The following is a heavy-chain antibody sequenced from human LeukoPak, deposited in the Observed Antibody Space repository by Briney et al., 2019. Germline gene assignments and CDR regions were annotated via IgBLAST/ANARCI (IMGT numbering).Heavy chain of an antibody. D-gene: IGHD6-6*01. CDR2: MSYSGST. CDR3: ARQSISARRAFDI. V-gene: IGHV4-30-4*01. CDR1: GGSISSGNYY. Sequence: PSETLSLTCTVSGGSISSGNYYWSWIRQPPGKGLEWIGYMSYSGSTSYNPALKSRVTISVDTSKNQFSLKLTSVTAADTAVYYCARQSISARRAFDIWGQGTMVTVSS. J-gene: IGHJ3*02.